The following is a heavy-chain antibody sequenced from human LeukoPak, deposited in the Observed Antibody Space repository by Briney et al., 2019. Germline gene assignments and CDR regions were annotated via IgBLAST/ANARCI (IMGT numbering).Heavy chain of an antibody. CDR1: GFTFSSYA. J-gene: IGHJ4*02. D-gene: IGHD2-2*01. Sequence: GGSLRLSCAASGFTFSSYAMSWVRQAPGEGLEWVSVISGSGGSAHHADSVKGRFTISRDVYQNMLYLQMNSLRAEDTAVYYCAKDRQCSSSSCHGGFDHWGQGTLVTVSS. CDR2: ISGSGGSA. V-gene: IGHV3-23*01. CDR3: AKDRQCSSSSCHGGFDH.